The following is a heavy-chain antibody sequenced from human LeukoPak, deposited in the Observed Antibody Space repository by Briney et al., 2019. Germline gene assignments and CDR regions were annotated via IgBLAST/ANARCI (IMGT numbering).Heavy chain of an antibody. CDR3: ARGGYSSGFDP. Sequence: GGSLRLSCAASGFTFSSYAMSWVRQAPGKGLEWVSTITGSGGSTYYADSVKGRFTIPRDNSKNTLYLQMDSLRAKDTAVYYCARGGYSSGFDPWGQGTLVTVSS. D-gene: IGHD3-16*02. J-gene: IGHJ5*02. CDR1: GFTFSSYA. V-gene: IGHV3-23*01. CDR2: ITGSGGST.